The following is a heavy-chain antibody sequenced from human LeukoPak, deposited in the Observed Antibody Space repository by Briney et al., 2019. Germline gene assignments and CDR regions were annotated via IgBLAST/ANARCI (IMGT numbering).Heavy chain of an antibody. D-gene: IGHD5-18*01. V-gene: IGHV4-38-2*02. CDR2: IYHSGST. CDR1: GYSISSGYY. Sequence: SETLSLTCTVSGYSISSGYYWGWIRQPPGKGLEWIGSIYHSGSTYYNPSLKSRVTISVDTSKNQFSLKLSSVTAADTAVYYCARDRYSYGWRGFDYWGQGTLVTVSS. CDR3: ARDRYSYGWRGFDY. J-gene: IGHJ4*02.